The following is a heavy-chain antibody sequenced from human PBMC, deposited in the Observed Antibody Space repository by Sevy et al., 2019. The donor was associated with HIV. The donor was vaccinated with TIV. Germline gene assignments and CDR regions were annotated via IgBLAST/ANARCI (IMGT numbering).Heavy chain of an antibody. CDR3: ASFKCSGGSCSGMDV. D-gene: IGHD2-15*01. J-gene: IGHJ6*02. CDR2: ISYDGSNK. CDR1: GFTFSSYA. V-gene: IGHV3-30-3*01. Sequence: GESLKISCAASGFTFSSYAVHWVRQAPGKGLEWVAVISYDGSNKYYADSVKGRFTISRDNSKNTLYLQMNSLRVEDTAVYYCASFKCSGGSCSGMDVWGQGTTVTVSS.